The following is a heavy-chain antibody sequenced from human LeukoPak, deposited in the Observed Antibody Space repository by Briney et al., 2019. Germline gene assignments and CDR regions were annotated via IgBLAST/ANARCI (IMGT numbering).Heavy chain of an antibody. CDR3: ANPGIGSDIGY. D-gene: IGHD2-21*02. CDR1: GFTFSSYA. Sequence: GGSLRLSCAASGFTFSSYAMSWVRQAPGKGLEWVSAISGSGGSIYYADSVKGRFTISRDNSKNTLYLQMNSLRAEDTAVYYCANPGIGSDIGYWGQGTLVTVSS. J-gene: IGHJ4*02. V-gene: IGHV3-23*01. CDR2: ISGSGGSI.